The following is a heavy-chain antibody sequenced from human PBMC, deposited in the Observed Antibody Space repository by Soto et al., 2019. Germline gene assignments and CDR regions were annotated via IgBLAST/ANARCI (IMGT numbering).Heavy chain of an antibody. Sequence: ETLSLTCAVYGGSFSGYYWSWIRQPPGKGLEWIGEINHSGSTNYNPSLKSRVTISVDTSKNQFSLKLSSVTAADTAVYYCATARGGYCTNGVCYTRRRYYYYGMDVWGQGTTVTVSS. CDR1: GGSFSGYY. CDR3: ATARGGYCTNGVCYTRRRYYYYGMDV. J-gene: IGHJ6*02. D-gene: IGHD2-8*01. CDR2: INHSGST. V-gene: IGHV4-34*01.